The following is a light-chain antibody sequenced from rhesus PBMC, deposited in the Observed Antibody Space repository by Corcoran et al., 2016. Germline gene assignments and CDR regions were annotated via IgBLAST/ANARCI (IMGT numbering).Light chain of an antibody. CDR2: DAS. J-gene: IGKJ1*01. V-gene: IGKV1S15*01. Sequence: DIQMTQSPSSLSASGGDRVTITCQASQAISNDLAWYQQKPGKVQELLIFDASILQSGVPSRFSGSGSGTDFTLPIIRLQPEDFAPYYCQHGYDVPWTFGQGSKVEIK. CDR1: QAISND. CDR3: QHGYDVPWT.